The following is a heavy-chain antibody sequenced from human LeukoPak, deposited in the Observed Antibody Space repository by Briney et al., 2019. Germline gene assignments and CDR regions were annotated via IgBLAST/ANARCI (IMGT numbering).Heavy chain of an antibody. D-gene: IGHD3-9*01. J-gene: IGHJ4*02. CDR1: GFTFSSYA. Sequence: GGSLRLSCAASGFTFSSYAMSWVRQAPGKGLEWVSVIYSGGSTYYADSVKGRFTISRDNSKNTLYLQMNSLRAEDTAVYYCARESLTATFDYWGQGTLVTVSS. V-gene: IGHV3-53*01. CDR3: ARESLTATFDY. CDR2: IYSGGST.